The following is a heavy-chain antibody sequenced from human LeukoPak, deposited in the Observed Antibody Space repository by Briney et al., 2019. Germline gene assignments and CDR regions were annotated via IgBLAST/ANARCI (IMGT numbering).Heavy chain of an antibody. D-gene: IGHD5-12*01. CDR2: IGTSSSTI. V-gene: IGHV3-48*04. CDR1: GFTFSSYS. CDR3: ARVGIGGYDSLDY. Sequence: GGSLRLSCAASGFTFSSYSMNWVRQAPGKGLEWVSYIGTSSSTIYYADPVKGRFTISRDNAKNSLYLQMNSLRAEDTAVYYCARVGIGGYDSLDYWGQGTLVTVSS. J-gene: IGHJ4*02.